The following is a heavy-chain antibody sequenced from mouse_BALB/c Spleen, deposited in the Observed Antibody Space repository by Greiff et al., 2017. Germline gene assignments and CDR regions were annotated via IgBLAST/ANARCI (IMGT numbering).Heavy chain of an antibody. J-gene: IGHJ3*01. CDR2: IWAGGST. CDR1: GFSLTSYG. V-gene: IGHV2-9*02. CDR3: ARDRGYYGSSYGFAY. D-gene: IGHD1-1*01. Sequence: VHLVESGPGLVAPSQSLSITCTVSGFSLTSYGVHWVRQPPGKGLEWLGVIWAGGSTNYNSALMSRLSISKDNSKSQVFLKMNSLQTDDTAMYYCARDRGYYGSSYGFAYWGQGTLVTVSA.